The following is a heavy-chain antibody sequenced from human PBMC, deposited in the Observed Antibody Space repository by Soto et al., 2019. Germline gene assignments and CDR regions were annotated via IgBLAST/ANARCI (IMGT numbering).Heavy chain of an antibody. D-gene: IGHD3-10*01. Sequence: PSETLSLTCTVSGGSISSYYWSWIRQPPGKGLEWIGYIYYSGSTNYNPSLKSRVTISVDTSKNQLSLKLSSVTAADTAVYYCARDRITMVRGVPPSYYYYGMDVWGQGTTVTVSS. V-gene: IGHV4-59*01. CDR3: ARDRITMVRGVPPSYYYYGMDV. CDR2: IYYSGST. J-gene: IGHJ6*02. CDR1: GGSISSYY.